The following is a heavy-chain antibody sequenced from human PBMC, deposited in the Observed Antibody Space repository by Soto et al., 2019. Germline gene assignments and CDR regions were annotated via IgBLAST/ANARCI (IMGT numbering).Heavy chain of an antibody. V-gene: IGHV4-59*01. D-gene: IGHD3-16*01. CDR3: AREWGATFDY. CDR2: IYYSGST. J-gene: IGHJ4*02. Sequence: QVQLQESGPGLVKPSETLSLTCTVSGCSISSYYWSWIRQPPGKELEWIGYIYYSGSTNYNPSLKSRVTIAVDTSKNQFSLKLSSVTAADTAVYYCAREWGATFDYWGQGTLVTVSS. CDR1: GCSISSYY.